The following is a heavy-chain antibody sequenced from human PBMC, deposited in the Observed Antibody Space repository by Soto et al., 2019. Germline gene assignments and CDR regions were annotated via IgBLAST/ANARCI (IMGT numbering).Heavy chain of an antibody. CDR3: ARQIYDSDTGPNFQYYFDS. V-gene: IGHV5-10-1*01. D-gene: IGHD3-22*01. J-gene: IGHJ4*02. CDR1: GYSFAGYW. Sequence: GQSLKISCKGSGYSFAGYWITWVRQKPGKGLEWMGRIDPSDSQTYYSPSFRGHVTISATKSITTVFLQWSSLRASDTAMYYCARQIYDSDTGPNFQYYFDSWGQGTPVAVSS. CDR2: IDPSDSQT.